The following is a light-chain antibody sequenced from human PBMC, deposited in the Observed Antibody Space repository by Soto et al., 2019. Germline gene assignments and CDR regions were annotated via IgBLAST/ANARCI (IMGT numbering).Light chain of an antibody. CDR1: QSVNSN. CDR2: GAS. V-gene: IGKV3-15*01. Sequence: EIMMTQSPVTLSVSPGERATLSCRASQSVNSNLAWYQQKPGQAPRLLIYGASTRATGIPASFIGNGSGTELTLTASSLQPEDFAVYYCQQYNNWPFTFGPGTKVDIK. CDR3: QQYNNWPFT. J-gene: IGKJ3*01.